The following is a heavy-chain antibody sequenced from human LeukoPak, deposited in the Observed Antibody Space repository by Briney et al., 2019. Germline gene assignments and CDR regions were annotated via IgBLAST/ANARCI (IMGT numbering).Heavy chain of an antibody. Sequence: GGSLRLSCAASGFTFDDYAMHWVRQVPGKGLEWVSGISWNSGSIGYADSVKGRFTISRDNAKNSLYPQMNSLRAEDTALYYCAKDGDGSGTYHWFDPWGQGTLVTVSS. CDR2: ISWNSGSI. J-gene: IGHJ5*02. V-gene: IGHV3-9*01. CDR1: GFTFDDYA. D-gene: IGHD3-10*01. CDR3: AKDGDGSGTYHWFDP.